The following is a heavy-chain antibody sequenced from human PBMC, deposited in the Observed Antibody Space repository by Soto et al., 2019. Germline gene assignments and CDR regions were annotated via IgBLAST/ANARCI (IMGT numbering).Heavy chain of an antibody. V-gene: IGHV4-59*01. J-gene: IGHJ4*02. CDR3: ARDGGYSSGWYR. Sequence: SXTLSLTCTVSGGSISSYYCSWIGQPPGKGLEWIGYIYYSGSTNYNPSLKSRVTISVDTSKNQFSLKLSSVTAADTAVYYCARDGGYSSGWYRWGQGTLVTVSS. D-gene: IGHD6-19*01. CDR2: IYYSGST. CDR1: GGSISSYY.